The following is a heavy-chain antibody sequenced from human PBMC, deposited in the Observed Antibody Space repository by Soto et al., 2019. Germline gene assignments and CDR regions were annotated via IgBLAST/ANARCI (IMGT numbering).Heavy chain of an antibody. V-gene: IGHV3-30-3*01. CDR3: ARLLGYCSGGSCYSGKEGLSGFDP. Sequence: GGSLRLSCAASGFTFSSYAMHWVRQAPGKGLEWVAVISYDGSNKYYADSVKGRFTISRDNSKNTLYLQMNSLRAEDTAVYYCARLLGYCSGGSCYSGKEGLSGFDPWGQGTLVTVSS. CDR1: GFTFSSYA. CDR2: ISYDGSNK. J-gene: IGHJ5*02. D-gene: IGHD2-15*01.